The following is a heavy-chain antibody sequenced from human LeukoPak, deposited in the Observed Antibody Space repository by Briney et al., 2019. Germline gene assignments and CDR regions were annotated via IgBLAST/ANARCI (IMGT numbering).Heavy chain of an antibody. J-gene: IGHJ4*02. Sequence: SVKVSCKASGGTFSSYAISWVRQAPGQGLEWMGRIIPILGIANYAQKFQGRVTITADKSTSTTYMELSSLRSEDKAVYYCEVDYGSGVGYWGQGTLVTVS. CDR2: IIPILGIA. CDR3: EVDYGSGVGY. CDR1: GGTFSSYA. D-gene: IGHD3-10*01. V-gene: IGHV1-69*04.